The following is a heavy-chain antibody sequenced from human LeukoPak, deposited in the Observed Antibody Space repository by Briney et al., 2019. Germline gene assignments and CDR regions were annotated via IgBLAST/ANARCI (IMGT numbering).Heavy chain of an antibody. CDR3: ARDSVSGAFDY. Sequence: GGSLRLSCPASGFIFSNYAMSWVRQAPGKGLEWVSSVSGSGTGTYYADSVKGRFTTSRDNSKNTLFLQMNSLRAEDTAVYHCARDSVSGAFDYWGQGTLVTVSS. J-gene: IGHJ4*02. D-gene: IGHD3-10*01. CDR2: VSGSGTGT. V-gene: IGHV3-23*01. CDR1: GFIFSNYA.